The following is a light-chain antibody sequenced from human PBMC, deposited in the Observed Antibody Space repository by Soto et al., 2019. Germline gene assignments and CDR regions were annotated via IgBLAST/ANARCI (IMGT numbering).Light chain of an antibody. CDR3: QQRSNWSLT. J-gene: IGKJ4*01. CDR1: QSVSSY. Sequence: EIVLTQSLATLSLSPGERATLSCRASQSVSSYLAWYQQKPGQAPRLLIYDASNRATGIPARCSGSGSGTDFTLTISSLEPEDFAVYYCQQRSNWSLTFGGGTKVEIK. CDR2: DAS. V-gene: IGKV3-11*01.